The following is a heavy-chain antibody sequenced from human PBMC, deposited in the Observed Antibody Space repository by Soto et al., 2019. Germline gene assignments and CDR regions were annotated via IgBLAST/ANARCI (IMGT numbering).Heavy chain of an antibody. CDR3: ARQDSSGYRPDDAFAI. CDR1: GGSISSSSYY. Sequence: QLQLQESGPGLVKPSETLSLTCTVSGGSISSSSYYWGWIRQPPGKGLEWIGSIYYSGSTYYNPSLKSRVTISVDPSKNQFSLKLSSVTAADTAVYYCARQDSSGYRPDDAFAIWGQGTMVTVSS. V-gene: IGHV4-39*01. CDR2: IYYSGST. J-gene: IGHJ3*02. D-gene: IGHD3-22*01.